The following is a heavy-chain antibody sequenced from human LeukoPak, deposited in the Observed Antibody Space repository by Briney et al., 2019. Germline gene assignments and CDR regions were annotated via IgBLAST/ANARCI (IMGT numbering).Heavy chain of an antibody. CDR3: ARESGDRCSSTSCRTYYGMDV. D-gene: IGHD2-2*01. CDR2: IIPIFGTA. CDR1: GGTFSSYA. V-gene: IGHV1-69*13. J-gene: IGHJ6*02. Sequence: SVKVSCKASGGTFSSYAISWVRQAPGQGLEWMGGIIPIFGTANYAQKFQGRVTITANESTSTAYMELSSLRSEDTAVYYCARESGDRCSSTSCRTYYGMDVWGQGTTVTVS.